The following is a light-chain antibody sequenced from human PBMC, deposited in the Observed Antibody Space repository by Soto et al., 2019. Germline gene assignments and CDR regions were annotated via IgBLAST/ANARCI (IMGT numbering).Light chain of an antibody. CDR2: TAS. CDR3: QHSYTTPFT. J-gene: IGKJ4*01. V-gene: IGKV1-39*01. Sequence: DVQMTQSPSSLTASVGDRVTITCRTSQSVSIYLNWYHLKPGKAPKLLISTASRLQSGVPSRFSGSGSGTDFTLTISSLQPDDFATYSCQHSYTTPFTFGGGTEVQIK. CDR1: QSVSIY.